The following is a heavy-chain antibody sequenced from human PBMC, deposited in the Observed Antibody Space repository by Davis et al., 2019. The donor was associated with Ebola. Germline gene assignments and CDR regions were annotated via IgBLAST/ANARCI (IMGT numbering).Heavy chain of an antibody. Sequence: ASVKVSCKASGYTFTSYGISWVRQATGQGLEWMGWMNPNSGNTGYAQKFQGRVTMTRNTSISTAYMELSSLRSEDTAVYYCARDRGFNWFDPWGQGTLVTVSS. J-gene: IGHJ5*02. CDR3: ARDRGFNWFDP. V-gene: IGHV1-8*02. CDR2: MNPNSGNT. D-gene: IGHD3-16*01. CDR1: GYTFTSYG.